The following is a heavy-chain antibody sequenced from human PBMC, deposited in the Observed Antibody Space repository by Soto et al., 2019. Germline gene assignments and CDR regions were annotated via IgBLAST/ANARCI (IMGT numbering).Heavy chain of an antibody. Sequence: ASVKVSCKASGGTFGSYAISWVRQAPGQGLEWMGGIIPIFGTANYAQKFQGRVTITADESTSTAYMELSSLRSEDTAVYYCARIAAAAGIPLDYWGQGTLVTVSS. J-gene: IGHJ4*02. V-gene: IGHV1-69*13. CDR1: GGTFGSYA. CDR3: ARIAAAAGIPLDY. CDR2: IIPIFGTA. D-gene: IGHD6-13*01.